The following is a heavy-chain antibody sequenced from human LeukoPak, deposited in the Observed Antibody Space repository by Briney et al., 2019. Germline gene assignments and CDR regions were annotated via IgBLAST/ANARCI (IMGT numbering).Heavy chain of an antibody. CDR3: ARGSPYDFWSGYYYYYMDV. CDR1: GGSISSYY. Sequence: SETLSLTCTVSGGSISSYYWSWIRQPAGKGLEWIGRIYTSGSTDYNPSLKSRVTMSVDTSKNQFSLKLSSVTAADTAVYYCARGSPYDFWSGYYYYYMDVWGKGTTVTVSS. V-gene: IGHV4-4*07. CDR2: IYTSGST. J-gene: IGHJ6*03. D-gene: IGHD3-3*01.